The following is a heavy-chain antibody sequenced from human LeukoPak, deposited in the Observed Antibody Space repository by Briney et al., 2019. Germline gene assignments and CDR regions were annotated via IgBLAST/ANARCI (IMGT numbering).Heavy chain of an antibody. CDR1: GGSFSGYY. J-gene: IGHJ4*02. CDR2: INHSGST. CDR3: ARGRIARQWLDC. V-gene: IGHV4-34*01. Sequence: PSETLSLTCAVYGGSFSGYYWSWIRQPPGKGLEWIGEINHSGSTNYNPSLKSRVTISVDTSKNQFSLKLSSVTAADTAVYYCARGRIARQWLDCWGQGTLVTVSS. D-gene: IGHD6-19*01.